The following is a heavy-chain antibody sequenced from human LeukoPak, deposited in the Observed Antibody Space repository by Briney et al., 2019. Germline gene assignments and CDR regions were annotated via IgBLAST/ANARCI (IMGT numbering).Heavy chain of an antibody. Sequence: SETLSLTCTVSGGSISSYYWSWIRQPAGKGLEWIGRIYTSGSTNYNPSLKSRVTMSVDTSKNQFPLKLSSVTAADTAVYYCARAGPRHDYSNYRPRYYYYYYMDVWGKGTTVTVSS. J-gene: IGHJ6*03. CDR2: IYTSGST. D-gene: IGHD4-11*01. V-gene: IGHV4-4*07. CDR3: ARAGPRHDYSNYRPRYYYYYYMDV. CDR1: GGSISSYY.